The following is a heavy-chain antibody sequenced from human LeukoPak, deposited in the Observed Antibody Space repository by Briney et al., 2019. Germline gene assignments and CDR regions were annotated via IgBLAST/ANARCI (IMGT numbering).Heavy chain of an antibody. CDR2: INPNSGGT. Sequence: GASVTVSCKPSGYTFTGYFMHWVRQAPGQGLEWMGWINPNSGGTNYAQKFQGRVTMTSDTSISTAYMELTRPRSDDTAMYYCSREGDYGDYGRLWYFDLWGRGTLVTVSS. CDR3: SREGDYGDYGRLWYFDL. V-gene: IGHV1-2*02. CDR1: GYTFTGYF. D-gene: IGHD4-17*01. J-gene: IGHJ2*01.